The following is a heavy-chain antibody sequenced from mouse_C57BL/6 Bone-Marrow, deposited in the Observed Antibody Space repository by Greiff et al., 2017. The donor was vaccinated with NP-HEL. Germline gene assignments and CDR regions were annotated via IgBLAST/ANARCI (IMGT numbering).Heavy chain of an antibody. CDR3: ARQGEDFDV. V-gene: IGHV5-12*01. J-gene: IGHJ1*03. Sequence: VESGGGLVQPGGSLKLSCAASGFTFSDYYMYWVRQTPEKRLEWVAYISNGGGSTYYPDTVKGRFTNSRDNAKNTLYLQMSRLKAEDTAMYYCARQGEDFDVWGTGTTVTVSS. CDR1: GFTFSDYY. CDR2: ISNGGGST.